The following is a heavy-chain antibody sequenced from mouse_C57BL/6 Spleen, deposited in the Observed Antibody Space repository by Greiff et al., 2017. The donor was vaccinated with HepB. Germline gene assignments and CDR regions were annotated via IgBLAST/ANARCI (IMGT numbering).Heavy chain of an antibody. CDR1: GFNIKNTY. Sequence: EVKLQESVAELVRPGASVKLSCTASGFNIKNTYMHWVKQRPEQGLEWIGRIDPANGNTKYAPKFQGKATITADTSSNTAYLQLSSLTSEDTAIYYCVLLLPGDAMDYWGQGPSVTVSS. CDR2: IDPANGNT. V-gene: IGHV14-3*01. J-gene: IGHJ4*01. CDR3: VLLLPGDAMDY.